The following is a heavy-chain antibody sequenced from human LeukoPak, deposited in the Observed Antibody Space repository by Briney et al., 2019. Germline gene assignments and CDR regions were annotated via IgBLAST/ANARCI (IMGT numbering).Heavy chain of an antibody. Sequence: GGSLRLSCAASGFTFSSYWMSWVRQAPGKGLEWVANIKQDGSEKYYADSVKGRFTISRDNAKNSLYLQMNSLRAEDTAVYYCVVVTASAAFDIWGQGTMVTVSS. CDR3: VVVTASAAFDI. J-gene: IGHJ3*02. V-gene: IGHV3-7*02. CDR2: IKQDGSEK. CDR1: GFTFSSYW. D-gene: IGHD2-21*02.